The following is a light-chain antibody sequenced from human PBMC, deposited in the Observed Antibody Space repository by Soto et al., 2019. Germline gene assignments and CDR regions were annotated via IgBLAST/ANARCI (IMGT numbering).Light chain of an antibody. V-gene: IGKV3-11*01. CDR1: QSGSSH. Sequence: EIVLTQSPATLSLSPGERATLSCRASQSGSSHVAWYQQKPGQAPRLLIYDASNRATGIPARCSGSGSGTYFSRTTSSLAPEDFAVYYCPQRSNWPPVTCVPGNKVDIK. CDR3: PQRSNWPPVT. J-gene: IGKJ3*01. CDR2: DAS.